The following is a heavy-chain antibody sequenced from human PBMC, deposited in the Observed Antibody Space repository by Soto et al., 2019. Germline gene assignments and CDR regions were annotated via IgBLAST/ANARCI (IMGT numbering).Heavy chain of an antibody. V-gene: IGHV1-8*01. J-gene: IGHJ1*01. CDR3: AREAVSSLQH. Sequence: QVQLVQSGAEVKKPGASVKVSCKASGYTFTSYDINWVRQATGQGLEWMGWMNPNSGNTDYAQKFQGRVPITRTTSISPAYMHLSSLRSEDTAIYYCAREAVSSLQHWGQGTLVTVSS. CDR1: GYTFTSYD. CDR2: MNPNSGNT.